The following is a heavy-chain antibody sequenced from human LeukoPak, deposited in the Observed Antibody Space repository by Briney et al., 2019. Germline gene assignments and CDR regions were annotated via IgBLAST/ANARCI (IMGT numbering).Heavy chain of an antibody. CDR2: IYYSGST. CDR3: AREIRADIVLVGGDNWFDP. D-gene: IGHD2-8*01. V-gene: IGHV4-30-4*01. CDR1: GGSISSGDYY. Sequence: PSQTLSLTCTVSGGSISSGDYYWSWIRQPPGKGLEWIGYIYYSGSTYYNPSLKSRVTISVDTSKNQFSLKLSSVTAADTAVYYCAREIRADIVLVGGDNWFDPWGQGTLVTVSS. J-gene: IGHJ5*02.